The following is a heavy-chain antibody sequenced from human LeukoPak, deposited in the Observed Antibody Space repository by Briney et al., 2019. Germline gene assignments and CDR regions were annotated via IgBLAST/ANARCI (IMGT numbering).Heavy chain of an antibody. CDR2: IIPILGIA. CDR1: GYTFTSYG. V-gene: IGHV1-69*04. CDR3: AREIGYCSSTSCDNWFDP. Sequence: SVKVSCKASGYTFTSYGISWVRQAPGQGLEWMGRIIPILGIANYAQKFQGRVTITADKSTSTAYMELSSLRSEDTAVYYCAREIGYCSSTSCDNWFDPWGQGTLVTVSS. J-gene: IGHJ5*02. D-gene: IGHD2-2*01.